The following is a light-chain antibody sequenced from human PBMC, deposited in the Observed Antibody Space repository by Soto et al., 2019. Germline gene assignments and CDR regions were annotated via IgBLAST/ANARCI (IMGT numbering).Light chain of an antibody. CDR1: QSVSSNY. Sequence: ESVLTQSPGTLSLSPEEIATLSCRASQSVSSNYLTWYQQKPGQAPRLLIYGASSRATGIPDRFSGSGSGTDFTLTISRLEPEAFAVYYFQQYGSSPFTFGPGIKVDIK. CDR2: GAS. V-gene: IGKV3-20*01. CDR3: QQYGSSPFT. J-gene: IGKJ3*01.